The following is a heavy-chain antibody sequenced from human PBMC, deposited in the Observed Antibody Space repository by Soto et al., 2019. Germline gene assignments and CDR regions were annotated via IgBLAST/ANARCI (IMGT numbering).Heavy chain of an antibody. CDR3: ARARMVRGIIYYYGMDV. CDR2: IYYSGST. V-gene: IGHV4-31*03. Sequence: QVQLQESGPGLVKSSQTLSLTCTVSGGAISSDGNYWSWIRQHPGKGLEWIGYIYYSGSTYYNPSLKSRVTISVDTSKNQFSRKLNSVNAADTAVYYCARARMVRGIIYYYGMDVWGQGTTVTVSS. J-gene: IGHJ6*02. D-gene: IGHD3-10*01. CDR1: GGAISSDGNY.